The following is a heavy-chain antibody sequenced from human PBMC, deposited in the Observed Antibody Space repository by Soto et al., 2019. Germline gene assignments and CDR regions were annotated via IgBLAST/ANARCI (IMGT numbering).Heavy chain of an antibody. J-gene: IGHJ4*02. CDR3: ARAQTDDFWSGYFGY. CDR2: ISAYNGNT. V-gene: IGHV1-18*01. Sequence: ASVKVSCKASGYTFTSYGISWVRQAPGQGLEWMGWISAYNGNTNYAQKLQGRVTMTTDTSTSTAYMELRGLRSDDTAVYYCARAQTDDFWSGYFGYWGQGTLVTVSS. D-gene: IGHD3-3*01. CDR1: GYTFTSYG.